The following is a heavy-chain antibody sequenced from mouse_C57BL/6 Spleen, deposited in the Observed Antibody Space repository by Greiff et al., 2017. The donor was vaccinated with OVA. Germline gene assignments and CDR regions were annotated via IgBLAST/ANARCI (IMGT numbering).Heavy chain of an antibody. D-gene: IGHD2-1*01. CDR3: ARGIYYGNLYYCDY. CDR1: GYTFTSYW. J-gene: IGHJ2*01. V-gene: IGHV1-55*01. CDR2: IYPGSGSP. Sequence: VQLQQPGAELVKPGASVKMSCKASGYTFTSYWIPWVKQRPGQGLEWIGDIYPGSGSPNYNEKFKSKATLTVDTSSSTAYMQLSSLTSEDSAVYYCARGIYYGNLYYCDYWGQGTTLTVSS.